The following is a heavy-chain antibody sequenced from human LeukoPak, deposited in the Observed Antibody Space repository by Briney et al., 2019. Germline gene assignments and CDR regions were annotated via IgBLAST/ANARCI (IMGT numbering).Heavy chain of an antibody. J-gene: IGHJ4*02. CDR2: FDPEDGET. CDR3: TTDLDY. V-gene: IGHV1-24*01. Sequence: ASVKVSCKASGYTLNELSIHWERQAPGKGLEWMGGFDPEDGETIYAQKFRGRLTMTEDTSTDTAYMELSSLRSDDTAVYYCTTDLDYWGQGSLVTVSS. CDR1: GYTLNELS.